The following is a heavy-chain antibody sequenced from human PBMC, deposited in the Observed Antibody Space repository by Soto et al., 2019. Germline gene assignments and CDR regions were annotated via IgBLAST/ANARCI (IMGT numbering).Heavy chain of an antibody. CDR3: VRDSHYPDTSELDH. V-gene: IGHV3-74*01. J-gene: IGHJ5*02. Sequence: GGSLRLSCAASGFTFSRYWMHWVRQAPGKGLVWVSRLNGDGSRSNYADSVKGRFTVSRDNAKNTLYLQMNSLRVEDTAVYYCVRDSHYPDTSELDHRALRTPVTGSS. CDR2: LNGDGSRS. CDR1: GFTFSRYW. D-gene: IGHD3-10*01.